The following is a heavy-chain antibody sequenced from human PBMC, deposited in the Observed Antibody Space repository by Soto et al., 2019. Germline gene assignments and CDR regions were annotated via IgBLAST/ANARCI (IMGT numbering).Heavy chain of an antibody. CDR2: VYYTGST. CDR1: GGSISNFY. J-gene: IGHJ6*03. CDR3: ARTVLGPDLLADSFVDYYYYMDV. D-gene: IGHD3-9*01. Sequence: SETLSLTCTVSGGSISNFYWSWIRQPPGKGLEWIGYVYYTGSTSYNPSLKRRVTFSADSSRGQFSLRLNSVTAADTAVYYCARTVLGPDLLADSFVDYYYYMDVWAQRTTVTVSS. V-gene: IGHV4-59*08.